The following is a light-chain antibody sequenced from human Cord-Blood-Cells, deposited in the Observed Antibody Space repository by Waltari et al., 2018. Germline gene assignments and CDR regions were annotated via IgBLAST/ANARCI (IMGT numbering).Light chain of an antibody. CDR1: QSVSSY. V-gene: IGKV3-11*01. CDR2: DAS. CDR3: QQRSNWARRFT. J-gene: IGKJ3*01. Sequence: IVLKQSPATLSLSPGQRATLTCRASQSVSSYLAWYQQKPGQAPRLLIYDASNRATGIPARFSGSGSGTDFTHTISSVEPEEFAVYYCQQRSNWARRFTVGPGTKVDIK.